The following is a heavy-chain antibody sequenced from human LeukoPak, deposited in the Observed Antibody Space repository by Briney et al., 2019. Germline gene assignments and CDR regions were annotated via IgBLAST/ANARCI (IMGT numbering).Heavy chain of an antibody. CDR3: ARDRDTAMAGHGMDV. D-gene: IGHD5-18*01. CDR1: GFTSSKYA. V-gene: IGHV3-74*01. CDR2: INSDGSST. J-gene: IGHJ6*02. Sequence: GGSLRLSCAASGFTSSKYAMSWVRQAPGKGLVWVSRINSDGSSTSYADSVKGRFTISRDNAKNTLYLQMNSLRAEDTAVYHCARDRDTAMAGHGMDVWGQGTTVTVSS.